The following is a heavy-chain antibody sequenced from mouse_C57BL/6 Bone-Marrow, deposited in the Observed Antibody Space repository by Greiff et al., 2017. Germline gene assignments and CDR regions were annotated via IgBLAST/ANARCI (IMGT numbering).Heavy chain of an antibody. V-gene: IGHV1-82*01. CDR2: IYPGDGDT. Sequence: QVQLQQSGPELVKPGASVKISCKASGYAFSSSWMNWVKQRPGKGLEWIGRIYPGDGDTNYNGKFKGKATLTADKSSSTAYMQLSSLTSEDSAVYFCARRYYYGYDHYYAMDYWGQGTSVTVSS. J-gene: IGHJ4*01. CDR3: ARRYYYGYDHYYAMDY. CDR1: GYAFSSSW. D-gene: IGHD2-2*01.